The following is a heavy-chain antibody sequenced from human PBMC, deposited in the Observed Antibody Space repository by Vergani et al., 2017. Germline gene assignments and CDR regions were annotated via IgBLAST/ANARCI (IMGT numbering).Heavy chain of an antibody. J-gene: IGHJ6*03. D-gene: IGHD6-6*01. CDR1: GGSFSGYY. V-gene: IGHV4-34*01. CDR3: ARGLSGSSYYYYMDV. Sequence: QVQLQQWGAGPLKPSETLSLTCAVYGGSFSGYYWSWIRQPPGKGLEWIGEINHSGSTNYNPSLKSRVTISVDTSKNQFSLKLSSVTAADTAVYYCARGLSGSSYYYYMDVWGKGTTVTVSS. CDR2: INHSGST.